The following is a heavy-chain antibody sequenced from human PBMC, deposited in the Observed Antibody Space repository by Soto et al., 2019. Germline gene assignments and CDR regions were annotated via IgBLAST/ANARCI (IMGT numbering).Heavy chain of an antibody. V-gene: IGHV4-4*07. CDR1: GGSLTKYY. CDR3: ARDNNDFWGLYHLAFDY. J-gene: IGHJ4*02. Sequence: PSETLSLTCTGSGGSLTKYYCSWIRQPAWKGLEWIGRVSTSGNVVSKASLRSRLTMSVDTSNNQFYLRLTSVTAADTAVYYCARDNNDFWGLYHLAFDYWGQGALVTVSS. D-gene: IGHD3-3*01. CDR2: VSTSGNV.